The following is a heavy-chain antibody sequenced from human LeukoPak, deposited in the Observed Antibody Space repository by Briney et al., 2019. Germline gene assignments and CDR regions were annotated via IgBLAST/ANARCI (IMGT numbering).Heavy chain of an antibody. CDR1: GYTFTSYD. CDR2: MNPNSGNT. D-gene: IGHD3-3*01. CDR3: ARGLGSPPFWYYYYYMDV. Sequence: ASVKVSCKASGYTFTSYDINWVRRATGQGLEWMGWMNPNSGNTGYAQKFQGRVTMTRNTSISTAYMELSSLRSEDTAVYYCARGLGSPPFWYYYYYMDVWGKGTTVTVSS. J-gene: IGHJ6*03. V-gene: IGHV1-8*01.